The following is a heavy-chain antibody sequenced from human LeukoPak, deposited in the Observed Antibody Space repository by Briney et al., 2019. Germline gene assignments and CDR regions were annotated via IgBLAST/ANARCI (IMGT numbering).Heavy chain of an antibody. Sequence: PGGSLRLSCAASGFTFSSYSMNWVRQAPGKGLEWVSVIYSGGSTYYADSVKGRFTISRDNSKNTLYLQMNSLRAEDTAVYYCARATPGAYYYFDYWGQGTLVTVSS. V-gene: IGHV3-53*01. D-gene: IGHD1-14*01. J-gene: IGHJ4*02. CDR3: ARATPGAYYYFDY. CDR2: IYSGGST. CDR1: GFTFSSYS.